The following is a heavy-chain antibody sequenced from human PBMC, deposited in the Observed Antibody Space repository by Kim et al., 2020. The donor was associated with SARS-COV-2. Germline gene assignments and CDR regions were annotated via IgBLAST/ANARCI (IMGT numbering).Heavy chain of an antibody. Sequence: ASVKVSCKASGYTFTSYGISWVRQAPGQGLEWMGWISAYNGNTNYAQKLQGRVTMTTDTSTSTAYMELRSLRSDDTAVYYCARGVRLTPPIISYYGMDVWGQGTTVTVSS. CDR3: ARGVRLTPPIISYYGMDV. J-gene: IGHJ6*02. D-gene: IGHD3-10*01. V-gene: IGHV1-18*01. CDR1: GYTFTSYG. CDR2: ISAYNGNT.